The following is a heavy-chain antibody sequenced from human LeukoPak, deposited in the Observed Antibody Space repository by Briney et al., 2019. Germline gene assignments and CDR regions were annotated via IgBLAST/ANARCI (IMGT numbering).Heavy chain of an antibody. V-gene: IGHV3-74*01. D-gene: IGHD2-15*01. Sequence: PGGSLRLSCAASGLTFGYYWMHWVRHAPGKGLVWVSRMNRDGSSIGYADFVKGRFTISRDNARNTLYLQMNSLRDEDTAVYYCARGFGCSGNDCSPRAFDYWGQGTLVTASS. CDR3: ARGFGCSGNDCSPRAFDY. CDR1: GLTFGYYW. J-gene: IGHJ4*02. CDR2: MNRDGSSI.